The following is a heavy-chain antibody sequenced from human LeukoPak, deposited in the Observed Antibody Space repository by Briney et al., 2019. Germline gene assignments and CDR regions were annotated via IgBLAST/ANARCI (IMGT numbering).Heavy chain of an antibody. V-gene: IGHV4-61*02. CDR2: IYTSGST. J-gene: IGHJ4*02. CDR3: ARENGDYDY. Sequence: SETLSLTCTVSGGSISSGSYYWSWIRQPAGKGLEWIGRIYTSGSTNYNPSLKSRVTISVDTSKNQFSLKLSSVTAADTAVYYCARENGDYDYWGQGTLVAVSS. CDR1: GGSISSGSYY. D-gene: IGHD4-17*01.